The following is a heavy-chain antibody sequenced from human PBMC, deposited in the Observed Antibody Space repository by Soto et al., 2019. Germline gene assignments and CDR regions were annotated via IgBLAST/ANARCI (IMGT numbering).Heavy chain of an antibody. CDR3: ARSPGPFDY. V-gene: IGHV3-30-3*01. CDR1: GFSFSSYA. J-gene: IGHJ4*02. CDR2: ISYDGSNK. Sequence: QVQLVEPGGGVVQPGRSLRLSCAASGFSFSSYAMHWVRQAPGKGLEWVAVISYDGSNKYYADSVKGRFTISRDNSKNTLYLQMNSLRAEDTAVYYCARSPGPFDYWGQGTLVTVSS.